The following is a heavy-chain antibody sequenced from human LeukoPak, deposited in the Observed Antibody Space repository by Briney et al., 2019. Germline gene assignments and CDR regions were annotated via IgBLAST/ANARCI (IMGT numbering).Heavy chain of an antibody. Sequence: PSETLSLTCTVSGGSISSSSYYWGWIRQPPGKGLEWIGSIYYSGSTYYNPSLKSRVTISVDTSKNQFSLKLSSVTAADTAMYYCARGGDSGGYSRHPFDYWGQGTLVTVSS. D-gene: IGHD3-22*01. CDR3: ARGGDSGGYSRHPFDY. CDR1: GGSISSSSYY. CDR2: IYYSGST. V-gene: IGHV4-39*07. J-gene: IGHJ4*02.